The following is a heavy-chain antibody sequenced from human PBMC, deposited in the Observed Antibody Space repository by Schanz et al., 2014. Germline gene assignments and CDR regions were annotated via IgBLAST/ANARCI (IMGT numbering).Heavy chain of an antibody. CDR2: ISGSGGDT. D-gene: IGHD2-15*01. CDR1: GFTFGSYA. V-gene: IGHV3-23*04. J-gene: IGHJ4*02. CDR3: ARHRGGPDY. Sequence: EVQLVESGGGLVQPGWSLRLSCAASGFTFGSYAMHWVRQAPGKGLEWVAAISGSGGDTYYAASVKGRFTISRDNSKHTLYLQLNSLRAEDTAVYYCARHRGGPDYWGQGTLVTVSS.